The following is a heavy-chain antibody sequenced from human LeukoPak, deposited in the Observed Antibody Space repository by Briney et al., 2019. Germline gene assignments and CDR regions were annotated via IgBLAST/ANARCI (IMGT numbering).Heavy chain of an antibody. CDR2: ISAFNGNT. CDR1: GYPFSSYG. D-gene: IGHD2-2*01. CDR3: ARSNIVLVPAATTFDAFDI. Sequence: GASVKVSCKASGYPFSSYGFTWVRQAPEQGLEWMGWISAFNGNTNYAQNLQGRVTMTTDTSTSTAYMELRSLRSDDTAVYFCARSNIVLVPAATTFDAFDIWGQGTMVTVSS. V-gene: IGHV1-18*01. J-gene: IGHJ3*02.